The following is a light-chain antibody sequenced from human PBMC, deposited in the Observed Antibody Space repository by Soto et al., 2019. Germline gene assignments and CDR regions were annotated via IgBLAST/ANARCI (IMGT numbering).Light chain of an antibody. CDR3: QVWDSSSDPYVI. V-gene: IGLV3-21*02. CDR1: NIGDED. Sequence: SYILTQPPTVSVAPGQTARITCGGNNIGDEDVHWYQQKPGQAPVLVVYDHSDRPSAIPERFSGSNSGSAAILTISRVEAGDEADYYCQVWDSSSDPYVIFGGGTKLTVL. J-gene: IGLJ2*01. CDR2: DHS.